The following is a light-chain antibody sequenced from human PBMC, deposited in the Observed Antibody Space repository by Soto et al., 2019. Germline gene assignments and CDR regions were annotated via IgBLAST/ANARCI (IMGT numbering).Light chain of an antibody. Sequence: DIQMTQSPSSLSASVGDRVTITCRASQSINSYLNWYQQKPGKAPNLLIYAASSLQSGVPSRFSGSGSGTDFTLTISSLQPEDFATYYCQQSYSSPVTFGGGTKVEIK. CDR2: AAS. CDR3: QQSYSSPVT. CDR1: QSINSY. V-gene: IGKV1-39*01. J-gene: IGKJ4*01.